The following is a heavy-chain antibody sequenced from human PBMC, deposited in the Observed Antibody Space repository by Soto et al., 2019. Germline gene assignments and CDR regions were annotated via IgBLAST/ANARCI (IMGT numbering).Heavy chain of an antibody. CDR1: GFTVSSNY. V-gene: IGHV3-48*01. D-gene: IGHD2-15*01. CDR3: ARGPPCSGGSCYKYYYYYMDV. J-gene: IGHJ6*03. CDR2: ISSSSSTI. Sequence: GGSLRLSCAASGFTVSSNYMSWVRQAPGKGLEWVSYISSSSSTIYYADSVKGRFTISRDNAKNSLYLQMNSLRAEDTAVYYCARGPPCSGGSCYKYYYYYMDVWGKGTTVTVSS.